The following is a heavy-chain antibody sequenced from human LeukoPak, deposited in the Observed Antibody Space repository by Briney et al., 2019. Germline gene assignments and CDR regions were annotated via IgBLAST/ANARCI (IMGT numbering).Heavy chain of an antibody. V-gene: IGHV3-48*03. D-gene: IGHD2-2*01. CDR2: ISSSGSTI. CDR3: ARGGPGGYCSSTSCYASNAFDI. CDR1: GFTFSSYE. J-gene: IGHJ3*02. Sequence: GGSLRLSCAASGFTFSSYEMNWVRQAPGKGLEWVSYISSSGSTIYYADSVKGRFTISRDNAKNSLFLQMNSLRAEDTAVYYCARGGPGGYCSSTSCYASNAFDIWGQGTMVTVSS.